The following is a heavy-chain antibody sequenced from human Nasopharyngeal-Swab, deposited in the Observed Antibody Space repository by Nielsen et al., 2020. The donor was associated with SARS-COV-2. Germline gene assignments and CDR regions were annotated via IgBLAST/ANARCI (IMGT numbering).Heavy chain of an antibody. CDR2: INAGNGNT. Sequence: ASVKVSCKASGYTFTSYAMHWVRQAPGQRLEWMGWINAGNGNTKYSQKFQGRVTITRDTSASTAYMELSSLRSEDTAVYYCARGIAVAARGWFDPWGQGTLVTASS. V-gene: IGHV1-3*01. D-gene: IGHD6-19*01. CDR1: GYTFTSYA. CDR3: ARGIAVAARGWFDP. J-gene: IGHJ5*02.